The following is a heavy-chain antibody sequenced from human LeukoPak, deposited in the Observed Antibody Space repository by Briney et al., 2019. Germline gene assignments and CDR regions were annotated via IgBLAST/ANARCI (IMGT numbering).Heavy chain of an antibody. CDR2: IKQDGSEK. J-gene: IGHJ6*02. CDR3: ARAMDV. V-gene: IGHV3-7*01. CDR1: GFTFSNYW. Sequence: GGSLRLSCAASGFTFSNYWMHWVRQAPGKGLEWVANIKQDGSEKYYVDSVKGRFTISRDNAKNSLYLQMNSLRAEDTAVYYCARAMDVWGQGTTVTVSS.